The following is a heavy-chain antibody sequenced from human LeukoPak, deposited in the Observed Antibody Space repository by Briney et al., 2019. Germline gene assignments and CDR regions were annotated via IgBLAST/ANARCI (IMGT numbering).Heavy chain of an antibody. J-gene: IGHJ4*02. V-gene: IGHV3-23*01. D-gene: IGHD3-22*01. Sequence: GGSLRLSCAASGFTFSSYAMSWVRQAPGKGLEWVSAISGSGGSTYYADSVKGRFTISRDNSKNTLYLQMNSLRAEDTAVYYCAKDPYYDSSGYHPRFDYWGQGTLVTVSS. CDR1: GFTFSSYA. CDR3: AKDPYYDSSGYHPRFDY. CDR2: ISGSGGST.